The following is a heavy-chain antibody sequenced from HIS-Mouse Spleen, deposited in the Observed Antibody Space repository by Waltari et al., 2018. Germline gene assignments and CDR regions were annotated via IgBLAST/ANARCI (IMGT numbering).Heavy chain of an antibody. CDR3: AKDRGIAARDAFDI. CDR2: IWYDGSNK. CDR1: GFTFSSYG. Sequence: QVQLVESGGGVVQPGRSLRLPCAASGFTFSSYGMHWVRRAPGKGLEWVAVIWYDGSNKYYADSVKGRFTISRDNSKNTLYLQMNSLRAEDTAVYYCAKDRGIAARDAFDIWGQGTMVTVSS. D-gene: IGHD6-6*01. V-gene: IGHV3-33*06. J-gene: IGHJ3*02.